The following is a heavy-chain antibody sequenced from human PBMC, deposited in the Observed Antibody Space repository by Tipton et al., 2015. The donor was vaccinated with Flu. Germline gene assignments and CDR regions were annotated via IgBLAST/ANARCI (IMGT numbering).Heavy chain of an antibody. J-gene: IGHJ2*01. Sequence: VQLVQSGAEVKKPGASVKVSCKASGYTFTSYYMHWVRQAPGQGLEWMGIINPSGGSTSYAQKFQGRVTMTRDTSTSIVYMVLSSLRSEDTAVYYCARDPRGGYFDLWGRGTLVTVSS. V-gene: IGHV1-46*01. CDR2: INPSGGST. CDR1: GYTFTSYY. CDR3: ARDPRGGYFDL.